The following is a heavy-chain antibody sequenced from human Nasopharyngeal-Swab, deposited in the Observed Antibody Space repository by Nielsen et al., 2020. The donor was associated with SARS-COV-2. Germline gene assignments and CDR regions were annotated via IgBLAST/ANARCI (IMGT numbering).Heavy chain of an antibody. V-gene: IGHV3-33*01. D-gene: IGHD1-14*01. J-gene: IGHJ3*02. CDR1: GFTFSSYG. CDR2: IWYDGSNK. CDR3: AREKNLFDI. Sequence: GESLKISCAAPGFTFSSYGMHWVRQAPGKGLEWVAVIWYDGSNKYYADSVKGRFTISRDNSKNTLYLQMNSLRAEDTAVYYCAREKNLFDIWGQGTMVTVSS.